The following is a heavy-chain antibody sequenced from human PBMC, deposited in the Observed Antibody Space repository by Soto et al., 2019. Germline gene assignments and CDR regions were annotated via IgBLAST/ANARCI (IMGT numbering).Heavy chain of an antibody. V-gene: IGHV1-69*06. D-gene: IGHD1-26*01. Sequence: QVQVVQSGAEVKRPGSSVNVSCKASGGYFNNRQTLNSYPISWVRQAPGQGLEWMGGIIPLLGTTNYAQRLQGRVTITSDKSTSRTYLELNNVTCDDTAVYYFAKSWVGEIYYYYYAMDVWGQGTTVTVSS. CDR3: AKSWVGEIYYYYYAMDV. J-gene: IGHJ6*02. CDR1: GGYFNNRQTLNSYP. CDR2: IIPLLGTT.